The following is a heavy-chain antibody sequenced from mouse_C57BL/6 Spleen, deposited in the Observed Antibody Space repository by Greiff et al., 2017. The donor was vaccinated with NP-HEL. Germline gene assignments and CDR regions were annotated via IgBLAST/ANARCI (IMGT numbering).Heavy chain of an antibody. CDR1: GYTFTDYE. CDR3: TRADFITTVVATIFAMDY. D-gene: IGHD1-1*01. CDR2: IDPETGGT. V-gene: IGHV1-15*01. Sequence: QVQLQQSGAELVRPGASVTLSCKASGYTFTDYEMHWVKQTPVHGLEWIGAIDPETGGTAYNQKFKGKAILTADKSSSTAYMELRSLTSEDSAVYYCTRADFITTVVATIFAMDYWGQGTSVTVSS. J-gene: IGHJ4*01.